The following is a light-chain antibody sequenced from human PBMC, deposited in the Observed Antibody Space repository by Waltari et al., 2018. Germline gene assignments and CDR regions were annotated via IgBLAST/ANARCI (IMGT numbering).Light chain of an antibody. Sequence: QSVLTQPPSVSAAPGQRVTISCSGGSSNIGNNYVSWYRQFPGTAPKLLIYENRERPSGIHGRFSGSKSGTSATLDITGLQAGDEADYYCGTWDSSLSGAVFGGGTHLTVL. CDR1: SSNIGNNY. V-gene: IGLV1-51*02. J-gene: IGLJ7*01. CDR3: GTWDSSLSGAV. CDR2: ENR.